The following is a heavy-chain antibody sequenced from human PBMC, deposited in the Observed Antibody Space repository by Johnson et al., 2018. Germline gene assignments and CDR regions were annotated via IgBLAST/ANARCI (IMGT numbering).Heavy chain of an antibody. Sequence: EQLQESGGGLVQPGGSLRLCCAASGSTFSTYAMSWVRQAPGKGLEWVSGISGSGDSAYYAASVKGRFTISRDNPKNTLYLQMNSLSAEDTAVNYCAKDSAMADYFDAFDIWGQGTMVTVSS. D-gene: IGHD2/OR15-2a*01. J-gene: IGHJ3*02. CDR3: AKDSAMADYFDAFDI. CDR1: GSTFSTYA. V-gene: IGHV3-23*01. CDR2: ISGSGDSA.